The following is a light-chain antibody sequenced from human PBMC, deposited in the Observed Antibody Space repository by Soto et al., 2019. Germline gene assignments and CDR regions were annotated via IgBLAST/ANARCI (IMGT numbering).Light chain of an antibody. CDR1: RSVSSY. V-gene: IGKV3-11*01. Sequence: EIVLTQSPATLSLSPGESATLSCRATRSVSSYLAWYQQRPGQPPRLLIYGASSRATGIPDRFSGSGSGTDFTLTISSLEPEDFAVYYCQQRSNWPPITFGQGTRLEIK. J-gene: IGKJ5*01. CDR3: QQRSNWPPIT. CDR2: GAS.